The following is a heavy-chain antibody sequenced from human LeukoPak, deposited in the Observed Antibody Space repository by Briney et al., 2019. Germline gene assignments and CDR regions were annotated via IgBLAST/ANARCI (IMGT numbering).Heavy chain of an antibody. Sequence: PSETLSLTCTVSGGSISSHYWSWIRQPPGKGLEWIGYIYYSGSTNYNPSLKSRVTISVDTSKNQFSLKLSSVTGADTAVYYWARESSRPWLVHWFDPWGQGTLVTVSS. CDR3: ARESSRPWLVHWFDP. CDR1: GGSISSHY. CDR2: IYYSGST. J-gene: IGHJ5*02. V-gene: IGHV4-59*11. D-gene: IGHD6-19*01.